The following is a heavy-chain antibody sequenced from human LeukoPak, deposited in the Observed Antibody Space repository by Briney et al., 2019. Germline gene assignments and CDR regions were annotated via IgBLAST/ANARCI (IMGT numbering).Heavy chain of an antibody. CDR3: ARGRAGYWFDP. D-gene: IGHD3-10*01. CDR1: GYTLTELS. Sequence: ASVKVSCKVSGYTLTELSMHWVRQAPGKGLEWMGWMNPNSGNTGYAQKFQGRVTMTRNTSISTAYMELSSLRSEDTAVYYCARGRAGYWFDPWGQGTLVTVSS. V-gene: IGHV1-8*01. J-gene: IGHJ5*02. CDR2: MNPNSGNT.